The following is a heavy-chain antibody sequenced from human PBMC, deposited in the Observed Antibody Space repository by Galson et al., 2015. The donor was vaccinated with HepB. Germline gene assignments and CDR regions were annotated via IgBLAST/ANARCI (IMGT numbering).Heavy chain of an antibody. V-gene: IGHV3-30-3*01. Sequence: SLRLSCAASGFTFSSYAMHWVRQAPGKGLEWAVVISYDGSNKYYADSVKGRFTISRDNSKNTLYLQMNSLRAEDTAVYYCARDSGGTMVQGVSAAFDIWGQGTMVTVSS. D-gene: IGHD3-10*01. CDR1: GFTFSSYA. CDR2: ISYDGSNK. CDR3: ARDSGGTMVQGVSAAFDI. J-gene: IGHJ3*02.